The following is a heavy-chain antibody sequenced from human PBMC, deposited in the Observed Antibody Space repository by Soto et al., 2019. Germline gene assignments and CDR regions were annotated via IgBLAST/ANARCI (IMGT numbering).Heavy chain of an antibody. CDR2: IIPIFGTA. Sequence: SGVKVACKASGGTFSGYAISWVRQAPGQGLEWMGGIIPIFGTANYAQKFQGRVTITADESTSTAYMELSSLRSEDTAVYYCASRGEESSSSTFGMDVWGQGTTVTVSS. CDR3: ASRGEESSSSTFGMDV. D-gene: IGHD6-6*01. CDR1: GGTFSGYA. V-gene: IGHV1-69*13. J-gene: IGHJ6*02.